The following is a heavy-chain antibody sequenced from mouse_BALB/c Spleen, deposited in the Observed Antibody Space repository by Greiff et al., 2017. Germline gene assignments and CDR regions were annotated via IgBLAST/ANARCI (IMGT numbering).Heavy chain of an antibody. CDR2: INPSNGGT. CDR1: GYTFTSYY. V-gene: IGHV1S81*02. CDR3: TRGLRLLYYFDY. J-gene: IGHJ2*01. Sequence: VKLVESGAELVKPGASVKLSCKASGYTFTSYYMYWVKQRPGQGLEWIGEINPSNGGTNFNEKFKSKATLTVDKSSSTAYMQLSSLTSEDSAVYYCTRGLRLLYYFDYWGQGTTLTVSS. D-gene: IGHD1-2*01.